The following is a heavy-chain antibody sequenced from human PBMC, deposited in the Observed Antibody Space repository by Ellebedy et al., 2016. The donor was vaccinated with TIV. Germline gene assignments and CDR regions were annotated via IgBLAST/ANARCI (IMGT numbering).Heavy chain of an antibody. V-gene: IGHV3-21*01. CDR2: ISSNGRHI. CDR1: GFIFSTYT. J-gene: IGHJ4*02. D-gene: IGHD2-15*01. Sequence: GESLKISCGASGFIFSTYTMNWVRQAPGKGLEWVSSISSNGRHIYYADSVRARFAISRDNAGGSLWLQMTSLRAEDTALYYCAREFDIGQPSAFDYWGQGSRVTVSS. CDR3: AREFDIGQPSAFDY.